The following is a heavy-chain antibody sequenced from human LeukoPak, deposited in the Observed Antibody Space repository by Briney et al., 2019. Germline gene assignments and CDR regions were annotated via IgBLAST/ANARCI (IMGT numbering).Heavy chain of an antibody. D-gene: IGHD5/OR15-5a*01. CDR3: GKGPGYSVYDNLPHH. CDR2: ISDDGSKI. Sequence: GGSLRLSCSVSGFRFSSYGMHWVRQAPGKGLEWVAVISDDGSKIYYGDSVKGRFTISRDNSKNTLNLQMDSLRADDTAVYYCGKGPGYSVYDNLPHHWGQGTLVTVSS. CDR1: GFRFSSYG. J-gene: IGHJ5*02. V-gene: IGHV3-30*18.